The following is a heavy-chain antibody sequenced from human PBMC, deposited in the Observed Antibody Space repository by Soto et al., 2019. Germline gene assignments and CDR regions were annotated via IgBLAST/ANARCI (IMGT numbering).Heavy chain of an antibody. Sequence: QVQLVQSGAEVKKPGASVKVSCKASGYTFTSYYMHWVRQAPGQGDEWMGIINPSGGSTSYAQKFQGRVTMTRDTSTSTVYMELSSLRSEDTAVYYCAREVWYYYGSGNVPFDYWGQGTLVTVSS. CDR3: AREVWYYYGSGNVPFDY. D-gene: IGHD3-10*01. J-gene: IGHJ4*02. CDR1: GYTFTSYY. CDR2: INPSGGST. V-gene: IGHV1-46*01.